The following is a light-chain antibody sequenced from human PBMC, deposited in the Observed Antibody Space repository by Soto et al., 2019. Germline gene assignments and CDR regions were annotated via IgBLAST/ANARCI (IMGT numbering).Light chain of an antibody. Sequence: QSVRTQPASVSGSPGQSITISCTGTSSDVGGYNYVSWYQQHPGKTPKLMIYEVSNRPSGVSNRFSGSKSGNTASLTISGLQAEDESDYYCSTYKSSSTRYVFGTGTKSPS. J-gene: IGLJ1*01. CDR2: EVS. V-gene: IGLV2-14*01. CDR3: STYKSSSTRYV. CDR1: SSDVGGYNY.